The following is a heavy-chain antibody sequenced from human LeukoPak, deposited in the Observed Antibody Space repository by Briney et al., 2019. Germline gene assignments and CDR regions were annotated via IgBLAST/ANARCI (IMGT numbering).Heavy chain of an antibody. V-gene: IGHV1-2*02. J-gene: IGHJ6*03. D-gene: IGHD4-11*01. Sequence: ASVKVSCKASGYTFTGYYIHWVRQAPGQGLEWMGWINPNSGGTNYAQKFQGRVTMTRDTSISTAYMDLSRLRSDDTAVYFCARGGLPIYYYMDVWGKGTTVTVSS. CDR3: ARGGLPIYYYMDV. CDR2: INPNSGGT. CDR1: GYTFTGYY.